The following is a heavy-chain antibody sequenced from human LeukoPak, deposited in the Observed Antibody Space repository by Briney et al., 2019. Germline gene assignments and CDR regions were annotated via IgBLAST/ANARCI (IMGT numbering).Heavy chain of an antibody. CDR2: IKPDGSEK. V-gene: IGHV3-7*01. D-gene: IGHD6-13*01. CDR1: GFTFSSYW. J-gene: IGHJ6*02. Sequence: GGSLRLSCAASGFTFSSYWMSWVRQAPGKGLEWVANIKPDGSEKYYVDSVKGRFTISRDNAENSVYLQMNSLTGEDTAVYYCARDDSSSFRTYYGLDVWGQGTTVTVFS. CDR3: ARDDSSSFRTYYGLDV.